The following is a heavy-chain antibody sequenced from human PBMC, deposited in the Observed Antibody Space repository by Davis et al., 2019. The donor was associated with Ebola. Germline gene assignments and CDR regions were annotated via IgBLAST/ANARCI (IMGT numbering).Heavy chain of an antibody. CDR1: GFTFSDYY. CDR3: ARDGEAFDSRGSYEVPFDY. CDR2: IGPSGNSF. D-gene: IGHD3-22*01. Sequence: GESLKISCEVSGFTFSDYYMSWIRQAPGKGLEWIAYIGPSGNSFYCADSVKGRFTISRDNAKNSLYLQINSLRAEDTAVYYCARDGEAFDSRGSYEVPFDYWGQGTLVTVSS. V-gene: IGHV3-11*04. J-gene: IGHJ4*02.